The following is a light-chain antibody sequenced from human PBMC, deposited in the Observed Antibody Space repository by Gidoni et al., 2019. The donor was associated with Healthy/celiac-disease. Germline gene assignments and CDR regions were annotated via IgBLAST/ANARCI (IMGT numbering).Light chain of an antibody. CDR1: QSVSSSY. J-gene: IGKJ4*01. Sequence: EIVLTQSPGTLSLSPGERATLSCRASQSVSSSYLAWYQQQPGQAPRLLIYGASSMATGIPDRFSGSGSGTDFTLTISRLEPEDFAVYYCHQYGSSRLTFGGGTKVEIK. V-gene: IGKV3-20*01. CDR2: GAS. CDR3: HQYGSSRLT.